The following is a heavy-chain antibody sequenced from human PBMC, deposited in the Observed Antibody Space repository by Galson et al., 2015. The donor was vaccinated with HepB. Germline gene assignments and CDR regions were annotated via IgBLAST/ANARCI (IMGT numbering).Heavy chain of an antibody. D-gene: IGHD3-10*01. CDR3: ARELTVVRGGGYYYSGMDV. V-gene: IGHV3-53*01. CDR1: GFTVSSNY. Sequence: SLRLSCAASGFTVSSNYMSWVRQAPGKGLEWLSVIYGGGSTYYAHSVKGRFTISRDNSKNTLYLQMTSLRAEDTAVYYCARELTVVRGGGYYYSGMDVWGQGTTVTVSS. J-gene: IGHJ6*02. CDR2: IYGGGST.